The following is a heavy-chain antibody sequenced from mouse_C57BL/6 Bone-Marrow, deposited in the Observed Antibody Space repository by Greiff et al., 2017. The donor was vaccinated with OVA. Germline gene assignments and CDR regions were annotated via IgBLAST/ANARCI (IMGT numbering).Heavy chain of an antibody. CDR2: INPNNGGT. V-gene: IGHV1-26*01. D-gene: IGHD1-1*01. CDR3: ARSFITTDYYAMDY. J-gene: IGHJ4*01. CDR1: GYTFTDYY. Sequence: EVQLQQSGPELVKPGASVKISCKASGYTFTDYYMNWVKQSHGKSLEWIGDINPNNGGTSYNQKFKGKAKLTVDKSSSTAYMELRSLTSEDSAVYYCARSFITTDYYAMDYWGQGTSVTVSS.